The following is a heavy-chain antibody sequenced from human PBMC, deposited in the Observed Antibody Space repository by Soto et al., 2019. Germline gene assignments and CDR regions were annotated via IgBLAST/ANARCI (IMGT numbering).Heavy chain of an antibody. D-gene: IGHD3-3*01. J-gene: IGHJ6*02. CDR2: ISYDGSNK. CDR1: GFTFSSYA. V-gene: IGHV3-30-3*01. CDR3: ARDLITIFGVVPYYYYYGMDV. Sequence: SLRRSGAASGFTFSSYAMHWVRQAPCKGLEWVAVISYDGSNKYYADSVKGRFTISRDNSKNTLYLQMNSLRAEDTAVYYCARDLITIFGVVPYYYYYGMDVWGQGTTVTVSS.